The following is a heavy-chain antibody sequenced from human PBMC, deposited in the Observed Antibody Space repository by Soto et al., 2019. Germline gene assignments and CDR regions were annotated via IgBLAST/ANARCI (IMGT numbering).Heavy chain of an antibody. CDR3: ARDSSTSHYYGMDV. D-gene: IGHD2-2*01. Sequence: PSETLSLTCAVYGGSFSGYYWSWIRQPPGKGLEWIGEINHSGSTNYNPSLKSRVTISVDTSKNQFSLKLSSVTAADTAVYYCARDSSTSHYYGMDVWGQGTLVTVSS. V-gene: IGHV4-34*01. CDR1: GGSFSGYY. CDR2: INHSGST. J-gene: IGHJ6*02.